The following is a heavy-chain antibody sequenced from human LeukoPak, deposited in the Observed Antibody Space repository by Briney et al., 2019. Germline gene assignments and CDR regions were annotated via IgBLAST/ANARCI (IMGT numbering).Heavy chain of an antibody. Sequence: SQTLSLTCAISGDSVSSNSAAWNWIRQSPSRGLEWLGRTYYRSKWYNDYAVSVKSRITINPDTSKNQFSLQLNSVTPEDTAVYYCARDSFITMVRGAIEVDPWGQGTLVTVSS. D-gene: IGHD3-10*01. CDR1: GDSVSSNSAA. CDR3: ARDSFITMVRGAIEVDP. V-gene: IGHV6-1*01. J-gene: IGHJ5*02. CDR2: TYYRSKWYN.